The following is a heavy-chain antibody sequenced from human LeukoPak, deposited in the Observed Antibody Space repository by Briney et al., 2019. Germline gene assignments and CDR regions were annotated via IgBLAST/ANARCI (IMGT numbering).Heavy chain of an antibody. CDR3: ARSCIGDCYLSDWFDS. CDR1: GGTFSGYA. D-gene: IGHD2-21*02. J-gene: IGHJ5*01. CDR2: IIPIFGTA. Sequence: ASVKVSCKASGGTFSGYAISWVRQAPGQGLEWMGGIIPIFGTANYAQKFQGRVTITADESTSTAYMELSSLRSEDTAVYYCARSCIGDCYLSDWFDSWGQGTLVTVSS. V-gene: IGHV1-69*13.